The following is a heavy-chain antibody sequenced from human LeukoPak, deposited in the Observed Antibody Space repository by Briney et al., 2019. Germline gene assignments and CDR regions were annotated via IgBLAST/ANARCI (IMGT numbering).Heavy chain of an antibody. V-gene: IGHV4-4*07. CDR1: GGSISSYY. CDR2: IYTSGST. J-gene: IGHJ6*03. Sequence: PSETLSLTCTVSGGSISSYYWSWIRQPAGKGLEWIGRIYTSGSTNYNPSLKSRVTISVDTSKNQFSLKLSSVTAADTAVYYCARAVEYNTRRPRFCSSTSCVAYDMDVWGNGTTATVSS. D-gene: IGHD2-2*01. CDR3: ARAVEYNTRRPRFCSSTSCVAYDMDV.